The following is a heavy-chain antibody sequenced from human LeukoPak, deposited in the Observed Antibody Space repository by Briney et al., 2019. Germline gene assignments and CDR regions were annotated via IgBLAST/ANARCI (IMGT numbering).Heavy chain of an antibody. CDR3: ARDRGIAVAGTDYYYGMDV. CDR2: INPSGGST. CDR1: GYTFTSYY. J-gene: IGHJ6*04. V-gene: IGHV1-46*01. D-gene: IGHD6-19*01. Sequence: GASVKVSCKASGYTFTSYYMHWVRQAPGQGLEWMGIINPSGGSTGYAQKFQGRVTMTRDTSTSTVYMELSSLRSEDTAVYYCARDRGIAVAGTDYYYGMDVWGKGTTVTVSS.